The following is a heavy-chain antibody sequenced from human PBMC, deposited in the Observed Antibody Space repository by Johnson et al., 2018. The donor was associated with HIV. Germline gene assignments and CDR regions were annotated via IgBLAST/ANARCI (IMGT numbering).Heavy chain of an antibody. D-gene: IGHD1-26*01. J-gene: IGHJ3*02. V-gene: IGHV3-33*08. CDR3: ARDRTGGSYPRAFDI. Sequence: QVQLVESGGGVVQPGRSLRLSCAASGFTFSSYGIHWVRQAPGKGLERVAFIRYDGSKGYYGDSVKGRFTISRDNSKNSLYLQMNSLRAEDTALYYCARDRTGGSYPRAFDIWGQGTMVTVSS. CDR2: IRYDGSKG. CDR1: GFTFSSYG.